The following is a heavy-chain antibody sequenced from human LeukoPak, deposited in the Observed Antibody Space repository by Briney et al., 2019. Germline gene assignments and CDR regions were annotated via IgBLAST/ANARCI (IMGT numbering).Heavy chain of an antibody. D-gene: IGHD4-17*01. Sequence: PSETLSLTCAVSGYSLSSGYYWGWIRPPPGKGLEWIGSIYHSGSTYYNPSLKSRVTISVDTSKNQFSLKLSSVTAADTAVYYCARRTVTTNADAFDIWGQGTMVTVSS. CDR3: ARRTVTTNADAFDI. V-gene: IGHV4-38-2*01. J-gene: IGHJ3*02. CDR1: GYSLSSGYY. CDR2: IYHSGST.